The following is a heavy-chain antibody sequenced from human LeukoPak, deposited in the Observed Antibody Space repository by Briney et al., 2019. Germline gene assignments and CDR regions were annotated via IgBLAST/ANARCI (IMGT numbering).Heavy chain of an antibody. CDR2: VYTTDTT. Sequence: GGSLRLSCAASGFTFSDYYMSWVRQAPGKGLEWVSVVYTTDTTYYADSVKGRFTISRDNSKNTLYLQMNSLRAEDTAVYYCAREGPRNYWYFDLWGRGTLVTVSS. V-gene: IGHV3-53*01. CDR1: GFTFSDYY. J-gene: IGHJ2*01. CDR3: AREGPRNYWYFDL.